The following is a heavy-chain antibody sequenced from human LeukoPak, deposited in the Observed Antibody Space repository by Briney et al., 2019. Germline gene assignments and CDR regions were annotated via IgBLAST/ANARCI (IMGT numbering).Heavy chain of an antibody. D-gene: IGHD5-18*01. CDR2: MNPNSGNT. CDR3: ARGRYSYGQDAFDI. Sequence: ASVKVSCKASGYTFTSYDINWVRQATGQGLEWMGWMNPNSGNTGYAQKFQGRVTMTRNTSISTAYMELSSLRSEDMAVYYCARGRYSYGQDAFDIWGQGTMVTVSS. J-gene: IGHJ3*02. V-gene: IGHV1-8*01. CDR1: GYTFTSYD.